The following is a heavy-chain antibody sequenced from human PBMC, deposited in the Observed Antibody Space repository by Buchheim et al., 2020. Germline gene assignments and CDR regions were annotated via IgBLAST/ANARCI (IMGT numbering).Heavy chain of an antibody. Sequence: EVHLVESGGGLVKPGGSLRLSCAASAFTFSTYSMNWVRQAPGKGLEWVSSISSGGEYIYYRDSVKGRFNISRDKAKNLVFLQMDSLRAEDTAIYFCARDQSDDTSGYYYFDSWGPGTL. CDR1: AFTFSTYS. V-gene: IGHV3-21*01. J-gene: IGHJ4*02. CDR3: ARDQSDDTSGYYYFDS. CDR2: ISSGGEYI. D-gene: IGHD5-12*01.